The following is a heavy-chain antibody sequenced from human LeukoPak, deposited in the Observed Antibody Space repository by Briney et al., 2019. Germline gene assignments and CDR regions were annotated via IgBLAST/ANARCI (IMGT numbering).Heavy chain of an antibody. CDR2: INSDESRT. CDR1: GFTFNSYW. J-gene: IGHJ5*02. D-gene: IGHD4-17*01. CDR3: ARGYGDWFDP. Sequence: RSGGSLRLSCAASGFTFNSYWMHWVRHAPGKGLVWVSRINSDESRTAYADSVKGRFSISRDNAKNTLYLQMNSLRAEDTAVYYCARGYGDWFDPWGQGTLVTVSS. V-gene: IGHV3-74*01.